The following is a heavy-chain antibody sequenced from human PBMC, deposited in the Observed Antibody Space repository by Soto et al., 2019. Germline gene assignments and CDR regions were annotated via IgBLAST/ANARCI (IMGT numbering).Heavy chain of an antibody. V-gene: IGHV1-46*03. Sequence: QVQLVQSGAEVKKPGASLSISCKASGYTFINYYMHWVRQVPGQGLEWMGAIDPSGDSSTPYAQKXSXRXXLPRDTSTSTGYLELSSLRPEHPAVYYRARDLPPTSYGLDVRGQGPAVTVSS. CDR3: ARDLPPTSYGLDV. J-gene: IGHJ6*02. D-gene: IGHD2-2*01. CDR2: IDPSGDSST. CDR1: GYTFINYY.